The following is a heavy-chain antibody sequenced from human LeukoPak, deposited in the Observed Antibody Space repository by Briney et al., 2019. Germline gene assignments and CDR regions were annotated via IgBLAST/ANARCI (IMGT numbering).Heavy chain of an antibody. CDR3: ARDQWVNYYGSGSYYAYAFDI. CDR1: GFTFSSYS. Sequence: PGGSLRLSCAASGFTFSSYSMNWVRQAPGKGLEWVSSISSSSSYIYYADSVKGRFTISRDNAKNSLYLQMNSLRAEDTAVYYCARDQWVNYYGSGSYYAYAFDIWGRGTMVTVSS. V-gene: IGHV3-21*01. CDR2: ISSSSSYI. J-gene: IGHJ3*02. D-gene: IGHD3-10*01.